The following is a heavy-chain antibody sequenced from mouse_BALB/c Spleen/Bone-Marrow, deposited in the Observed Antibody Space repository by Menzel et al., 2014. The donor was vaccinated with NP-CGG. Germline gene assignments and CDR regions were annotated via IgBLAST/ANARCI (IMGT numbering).Heavy chain of an antibody. CDR3: AREDYDEAWFAY. D-gene: IGHD2-4*01. V-gene: IGHV2-6-4*01. CDR1: GFSLSRYS. CDR2: IWGGGST. J-gene: IGHJ3*01. Sequence: ESGPGLVAPSQSLSITCTVSGFSLSRYSVHWVHQPPGKGLEWLGMIWGGGSTDYNSALKSRLSISKDNSKSQVFLKMNSLQSDDIAMYYCAREDYDEAWFAYWGQGTLVTVSA.